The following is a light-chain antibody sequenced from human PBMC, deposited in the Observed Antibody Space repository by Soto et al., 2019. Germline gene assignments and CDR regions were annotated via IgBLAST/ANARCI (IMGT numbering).Light chain of an antibody. CDR3: QQRYSGWT. CDR2: GAS. CDR1: QSVTSNY. V-gene: IGKV3D-20*02. Sequence: EIVLTQSPGTLSLSPGERATLSCRASQSVTSNYLAWYQQKPGQAPSRLIYGASSRATGISDRFSGSGSGTDFTLTISSLEPEDFAVYYCQQRYSGWTFGQGTKVDIK. J-gene: IGKJ1*01.